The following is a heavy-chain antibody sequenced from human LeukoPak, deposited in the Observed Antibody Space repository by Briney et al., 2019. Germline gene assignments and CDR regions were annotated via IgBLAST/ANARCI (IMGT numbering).Heavy chain of an antibody. V-gene: IGHV3-53*01. Sequence: GGSLRLSCAASGFTVSSNYRSWVRQAPGKGLEGVSVIYSGGSTYYADSVKGRFTISRDNSKNTLYLQMNSLRAEDTAVYYCARDLDDSSGYYRYGMDVWGQGTTVTVSS. J-gene: IGHJ6*02. CDR3: ARDLDDSSGYYRYGMDV. CDR2: IYSGGST. D-gene: IGHD3-22*01. CDR1: GFTVSSNY.